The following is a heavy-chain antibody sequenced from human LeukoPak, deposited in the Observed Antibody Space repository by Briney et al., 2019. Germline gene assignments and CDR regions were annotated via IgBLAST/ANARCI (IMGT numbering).Heavy chain of an antibody. Sequence: PGGSLRLSCAASGFTFSSYSMNWVRQAPGKGLEWVSSISSSSSYIYYADSVKGRFTISRDNAKNSLYLQMNSLRAEDTAVYYCARDHGVTGTTYDYWGQGTLVTVPS. V-gene: IGHV3-21*01. CDR3: ARDHGVTGTTYDY. D-gene: IGHD1-7*01. CDR2: ISSSSSYI. J-gene: IGHJ4*02. CDR1: GFTFSSYS.